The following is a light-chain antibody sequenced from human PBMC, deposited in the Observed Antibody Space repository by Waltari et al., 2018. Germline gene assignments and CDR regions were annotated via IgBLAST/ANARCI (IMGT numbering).Light chain of an antibody. Sequence: MTQSPDTLSMSAGESVTLSCRASRHIGGSLAWYQQKAGQAPRLLFYHASTRATGVADRFSVAGSGTDFTLTISSLRSEDSAVYYCQQYNDWPPYTFGQGTKLE. CDR2: HAS. CDR3: QQYNDWPPYT. V-gene: IGKV3-15*01. J-gene: IGKJ2*01. CDR1: RHIGGS.